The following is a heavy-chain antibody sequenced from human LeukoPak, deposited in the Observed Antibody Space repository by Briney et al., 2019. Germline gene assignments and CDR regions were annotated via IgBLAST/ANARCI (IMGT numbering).Heavy chain of an antibody. V-gene: IGHV1-2*02. J-gene: IGHJ4*02. CDR1: GYTFTSYY. CDR3: ARSPDILTGENFDY. Sequence: VASVKVSCKASGYTFTSYYMHWVRQAPGQGLEWMGWINLKSGGTNSAEKFQVRVTMTRDTTTSTAYMELSRLRFDDTAVYYCARSPDILTGENFDYWGQGTLVTVSS. CDR2: INLKSGGT. D-gene: IGHD3-9*01.